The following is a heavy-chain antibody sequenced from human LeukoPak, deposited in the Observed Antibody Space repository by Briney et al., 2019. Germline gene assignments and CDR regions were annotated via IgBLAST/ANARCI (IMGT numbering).Heavy chain of an antibody. D-gene: IGHD3-3*01. J-gene: IGHJ4*02. CDR1: GYTFSSYW. CDR3: ARQNDFRLDY. V-gene: IGHV5-51*01. Sequence: KRGESLKISCKGSGYTFSSYWIGWVRQMPGKGLEWMGIIYPGDSDTRYSPSLQGQVTISVDTSIGTAYLQWSSLKAPDTAIYYCARQNDFRLDYWGQGTLVTVSS. CDR2: IYPGDSDT.